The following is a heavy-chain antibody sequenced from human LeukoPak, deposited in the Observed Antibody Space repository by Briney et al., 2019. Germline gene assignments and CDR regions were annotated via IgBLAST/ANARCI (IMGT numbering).Heavy chain of an antibody. Sequence: GGSLRLSCAASGFTFSSYSMNWVRQAPGKGLEWVSSISSSSSYIYYADSVKGRFTISRDNAKNSLYLQMNSLRAEDTAVYYCARDRNPRMGVVVAAKTQVDPSGDYWGQGTLVTVSS. J-gene: IGHJ4*02. CDR2: ISSSSSYI. CDR1: GFTFSSYS. D-gene: IGHD2-15*01. V-gene: IGHV3-21*01. CDR3: ARDRNPRMGVVVAAKTQVDPSGDY.